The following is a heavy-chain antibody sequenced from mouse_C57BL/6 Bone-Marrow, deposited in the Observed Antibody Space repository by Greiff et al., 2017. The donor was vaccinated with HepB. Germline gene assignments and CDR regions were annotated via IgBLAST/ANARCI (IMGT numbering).Heavy chain of an antibody. V-gene: IGHV2-5*01. CDR2: IWRGGST. Sequence: VQLQQSGPGLVQPSQSLSITCTVSGFSLTSYGVHWVRQSPGKGLEWLGVIWRGGSTDYNAAFMSRLSITKDNSKSQVFFKMNSLQADDTAIYYCAKNRGITTAYYFDYWGQVTTLTVSS. CDR3: AKNRGITTAYYFDY. CDR1: GFSLTSYG. D-gene: IGHD1-1*01. J-gene: IGHJ2*01.